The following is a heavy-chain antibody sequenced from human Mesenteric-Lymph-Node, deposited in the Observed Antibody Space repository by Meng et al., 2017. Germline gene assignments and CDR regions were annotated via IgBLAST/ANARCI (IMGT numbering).Heavy chain of an antibody. V-gene: IGHV3-30*19. D-gene: IGHD6-19*01. CDR3: ASGKQQWLVRGFDY. CDR1: GFTFSSYG. CDR2: IWYDGSNK. Sequence: GESLKISCAASGFTFSSYGMHWVRQAPGKGLEWVAVIWYDGSNKYYADSVKGRFTISRDNSKNTLYLQMNSLRAEDTAVYYCASGKQQWLVRGFDYWGQGTLVTVSS. J-gene: IGHJ4*02.